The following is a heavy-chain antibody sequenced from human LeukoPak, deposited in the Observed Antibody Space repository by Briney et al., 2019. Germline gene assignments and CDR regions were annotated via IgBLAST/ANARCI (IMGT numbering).Heavy chain of an antibody. J-gene: IGHJ4*02. CDR1: GFSFSKYG. D-gene: IGHD4-17*01. V-gene: IGHV3-30*02. CDR2: LRFDATSN. Sequence: GGSLRLSCVASGFSFSKYGMHWVRQAPGKGLEWVSFLRFDATSNYYAESVRGRFIISRDNSKNTLYLQMNSLRAEDTAVYYCARVVDHDYGDYYLDYWGQGTLVTVSS. CDR3: ARVVDHDYGDYYLDY.